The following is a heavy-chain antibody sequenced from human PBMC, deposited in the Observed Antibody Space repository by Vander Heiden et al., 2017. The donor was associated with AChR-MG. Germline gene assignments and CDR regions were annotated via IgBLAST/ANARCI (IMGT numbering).Heavy chain of an antibody. J-gene: IGHJ4*02. D-gene: IGHD3-22*01. CDR2: INNSGST. Sequence: QVQLQQWGAGLLKPSETLSLTCAVYGGSFSGYYWSWIRQPPGKGLEWIGEINNSGSTNYNPSLKRRVTISVDTSKNQFSLKLSSVTAADTAVYYCARGPTYYYDSSGYNGDYWGQGTLVTVSS. CDR1: GGSFSGYY. V-gene: IGHV4-34*01. CDR3: ARGPTYYYDSSGYNGDY.